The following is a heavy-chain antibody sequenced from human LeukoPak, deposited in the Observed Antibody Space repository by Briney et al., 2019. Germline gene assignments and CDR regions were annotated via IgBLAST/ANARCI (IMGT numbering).Heavy chain of an antibody. Sequence: PGGSLRLSCAASGFTVSSNYMSWVRQAPGKGLEGVSYISSSSSTIYYADSVKGRFTISRDNAKNSLYLQMNSLRAEDTAVYYCARLRTTVTSPFDYWGQGTLVTVSS. CDR3: ARLRTTVTSPFDY. CDR2: ISSSSSTI. V-gene: IGHV3-48*01. CDR1: GFTVSSNY. J-gene: IGHJ4*02. D-gene: IGHD4-17*01.